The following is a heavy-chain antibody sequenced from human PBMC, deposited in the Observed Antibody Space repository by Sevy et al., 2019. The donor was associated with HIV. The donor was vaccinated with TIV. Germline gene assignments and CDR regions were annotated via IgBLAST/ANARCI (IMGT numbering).Heavy chain of an antibody. D-gene: IGHD5-18*01. CDR3: ARGREEGYNYGIDAFDI. V-gene: IGHV4-59*01. CDR1: GGSISSYY. CDR2: IYYSGST. J-gene: IGHJ3*02. Sequence: SETLSLTCTVSGGSISSYYWSWIRQPPGKGLEWIGYIYYSGSTNYNPSLKNRVTISVDTSKNQFSLKLSSVTAADTAVYYCARGREEGYNYGIDAFDIWGQGTMVTVSS.